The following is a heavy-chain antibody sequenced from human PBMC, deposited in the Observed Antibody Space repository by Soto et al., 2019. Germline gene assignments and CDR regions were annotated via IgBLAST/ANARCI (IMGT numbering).Heavy chain of an antibody. CDR2: IIPIFGTA. D-gene: IGHD2-15*01. Sequence: SVKVSCKASGGTFSSYAISWVRQAPGQGLERMGGIIPIFGTANYAQKFQGRVTITADESTSTAYMELSSLRSEDTAVYYCARDPGCCSGGSCYYSWFDPWGQGTLVTVSS. V-gene: IGHV1-69*13. J-gene: IGHJ5*02. CDR1: GGTFSSYA. CDR3: ARDPGCCSGGSCYYSWFDP.